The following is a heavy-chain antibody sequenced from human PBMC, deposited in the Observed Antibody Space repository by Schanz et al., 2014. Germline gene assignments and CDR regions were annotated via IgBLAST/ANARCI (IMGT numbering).Heavy chain of an antibody. J-gene: IGHJ4*02. CDR2: ISYGGRNK. D-gene: IGHD2-15*01. Sequence: GQLAESGGGVIQPGRSLRLSCAASGFTFSSYAMHWVRQAPGKGLEWVAVISYGGRNKYYADSVKGRFTISRDNSKNTLYLQMNTLRAEDTAVYYCARDRGYCSGGSCLTFDYWGQGTLVTVSS. CDR1: GFTFSSYA. CDR3: ARDRGYCSGGSCLTFDY. V-gene: IGHV3-30-3*01.